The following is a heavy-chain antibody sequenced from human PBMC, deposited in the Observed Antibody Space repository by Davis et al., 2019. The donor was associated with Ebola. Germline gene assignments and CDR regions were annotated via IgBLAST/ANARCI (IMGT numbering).Heavy chain of an antibody. CDR3: ARAKVTYYYDSSGYYSRGDAFDI. J-gene: IGHJ3*02. CDR2: IYYSGST. CDR1: GGSISSYY. Sequence: SETLSLTCTVSGGSISSYYWSWIRQPPGKGLEWIGYIYYSGSTNYNPSLKSRVTISVDTSKNQFSLKLSSVTAADTAVYYCARAKVTYYYDSSGYYSRGDAFDIWGQGTMVTVSS. V-gene: IGHV4-59*12. D-gene: IGHD3-22*01.